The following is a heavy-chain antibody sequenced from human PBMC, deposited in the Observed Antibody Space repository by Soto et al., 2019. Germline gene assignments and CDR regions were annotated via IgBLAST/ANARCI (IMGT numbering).Heavy chain of an antibody. CDR2: ISGSGVST. CDR1: GFIFSSYA. Sequence: EVQLLESGGGLEQPGGSLRVSCAASGFIFSSYAMNWVRQTPGKGLEWVSGISGSGVSTYYADSVKGRFSISRDNSKNTLYLQMNSLRAEDTAIYYCVRAGGTTVTGLWHFDSWGQGTLVTVSS. CDR3: VRAGGTTVTGLWHFDS. J-gene: IGHJ4*02. V-gene: IGHV3-23*01. D-gene: IGHD4-17*01.